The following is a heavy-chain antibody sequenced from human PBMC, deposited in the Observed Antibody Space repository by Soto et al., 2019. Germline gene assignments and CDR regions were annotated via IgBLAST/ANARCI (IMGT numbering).Heavy chain of an antibody. CDR1: GYTFTNYN. J-gene: IGHJ6*03. CDR2: MNHNTGNT. CDR3: AREAASDPSFYYHSVDV. D-gene: IGHD6-25*01. Sequence: QEQLVQSGAEVKKPGAPVKVSCKASGYTFTNYNINWVRQATGQGLEWMGWMNHNTGNTGYAGKFQGRVTMTRNSSINTAYMELSGRRSDDTAVYYCAREAASDPSFYYHSVDVWGKGTTVTVSS. V-gene: IGHV1-8*01.